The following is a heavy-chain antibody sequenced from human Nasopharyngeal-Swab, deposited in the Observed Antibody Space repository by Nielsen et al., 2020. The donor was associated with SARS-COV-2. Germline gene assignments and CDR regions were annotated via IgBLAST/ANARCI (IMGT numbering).Heavy chain of an antibody. CDR2: ISGSGGST. CDR1: GFTFSSYA. Sequence: GGALRLSCAASGFTFSSYAMSWVRQAPGKGLEWVSAISGSGGSTYYADSVKGRFTISRDNSKNTLYLQMNSLRAEDTAVYYCAKRPTGSTFGDWGQGTLVTVSS. V-gene: IGHV3-23*01. J-gene: IGHJ4*02. CDR3: AKRPTGSTFGD. D-gene: IGHD3-16*01.